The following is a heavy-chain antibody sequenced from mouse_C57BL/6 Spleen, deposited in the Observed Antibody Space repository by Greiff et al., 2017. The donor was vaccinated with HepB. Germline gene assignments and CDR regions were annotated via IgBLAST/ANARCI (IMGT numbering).Heavy chain of an antibody. CDR2: IYPGDGDT. J-gene: IGHJ2*01. V-gene: IGHV1-82*01. CDR3: ARDYYGSSLYFDY. CDR1: GYAFSSSW. Sequence: VQLQQSGPELVKPGASVKISCKASGYAFSSSWMNWVKQRPGKGLEWIGRIYPGDGDTNYNGKFKGKATLTVDKSSSTAYMQLSSLTSEDSAVYFCARDYYGSSLYFDYWGQGTTLTVSS. D-gene: IGHD1-1*01.